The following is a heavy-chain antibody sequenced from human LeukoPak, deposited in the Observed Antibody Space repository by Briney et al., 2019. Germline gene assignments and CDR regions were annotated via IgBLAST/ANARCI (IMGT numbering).Heavy chain of an antibody. CDR1: GYTFTSYD. CDR2: MNPNSGNT. Sequence: ASVKVSCKASGYTFTSYDINWVRQATGQGLEWMGWMNPNSGNTGYAQKFQGRVTMTRNTSISTAYMELSSLRSEDTAVYYCARVRRGYYYDSSGLGYWGQGTLVTVSS. V-gene: IGHV1-8*01. D-gene: IGHD3-22*01. J-gene: IGHJ4*02. CDR3: ARVRRGYYYDSSGLGY.